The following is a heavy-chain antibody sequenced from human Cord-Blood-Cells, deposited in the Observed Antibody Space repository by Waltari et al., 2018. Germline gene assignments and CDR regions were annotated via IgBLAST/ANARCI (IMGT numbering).Heavy chain of an antibody. CDR2: ISYDGSNK. Sequence: QVQLVESGGGVVQPGRYLRLSCAASGFTFRSYGMPGVRQAPGKGLEWVAVISYDGSNKYYADSVKGRFTISRDNSKNTLYLQMNSLRAEDTAVYYCAKSGEDAFDIWGQGTMVTVSS. J-gene: IGHJ3*02. CDR3: AKSGEDAFDI. D-gene: IGHD3-10*01. CDR1: GFTFRSYG. V-gene: IGHV3-30*18.